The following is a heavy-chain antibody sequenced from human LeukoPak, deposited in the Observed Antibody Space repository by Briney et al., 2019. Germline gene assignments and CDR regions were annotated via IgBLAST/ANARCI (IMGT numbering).Heavy chain of an antibody. V-gene: IGHV1-3*03. J-gene: IGHJ3*01. Sequence: ASVKVSCKASGYTFTSHTIHWVRQAPGQRLEWISWIDTSNGYIRYSPEFQGRVTITMDTSATTAYMELNNLIYGDVAVYYCARQAYTKGQSAGVFDVWGQGTMVTVSS. D-gene: IGHD1-1*01. CDR3: ARQAYTKGQSAGVFDV. CDR1: GYTFTSHT. CDR2: IDTSNGYI.